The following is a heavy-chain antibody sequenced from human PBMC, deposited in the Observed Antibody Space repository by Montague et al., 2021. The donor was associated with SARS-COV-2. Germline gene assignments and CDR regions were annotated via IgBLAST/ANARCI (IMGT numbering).Heavy chain of an antibody. CDR3: VRHPHYDGLNGPPDF. D-gene: IGHD3-9*01. J-gene: IGHJ4*02. CDR2: VLYNKGT. CDR1: GVSVTDYY. Sequence: SETLSLTCTVSGVSVTDYYWSWIRQPPGKGLEWVGDVLYNKGTNFNPSLKSRVAISVDTSKNQFSLRLTSVTAADTASYYCVRHPHYDGLNGPPDFWDKGTLVTVSS. V-gene: IGHV4-59*08.